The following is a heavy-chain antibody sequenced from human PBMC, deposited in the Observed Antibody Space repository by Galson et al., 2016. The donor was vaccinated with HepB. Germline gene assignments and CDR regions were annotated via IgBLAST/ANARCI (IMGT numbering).Heavy chain of an antibody. Sequence: SLRLSCAASGFTFSTSPMSWVRRAPGKGLEWLSSISGSGDRTYYTDSVQGRFTISRDTSRNTLYLQVSSLRAVDTAVYYCAKVAAEANELWFREYYYWGQGTPVTVSS. D-gene: IGHD3-10*01. CDR1: GFTFSTSP. J-gene: IGHJ4*02. CDR3: AKVAAEANELWFREYYY. CDR2: ISGSGDRT. V-gene: IGHV3-23*01.